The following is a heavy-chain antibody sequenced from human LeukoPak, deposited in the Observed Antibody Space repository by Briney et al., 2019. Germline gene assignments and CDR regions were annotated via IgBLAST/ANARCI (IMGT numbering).Heavy chain of an antibody. J-gene: IGHJ4*02. CDR2: ISSSGSTI. D-gene: IGHD1-26*01. CDR1: GFTFSDYY. V-gene: IGHV3-11*01. Sequence: GGSLRLSCAASGFTFSDYYMSWLRQAPGKGLEWVSYISSSGSTIYYADSVKGRFTISRDNAKNSLYLQMNSLRAEDTAVYYCARDQLRYSGSYSLAYWGQGTLVTVSS. CDR3: ARDQLRYSGSYSLAY.